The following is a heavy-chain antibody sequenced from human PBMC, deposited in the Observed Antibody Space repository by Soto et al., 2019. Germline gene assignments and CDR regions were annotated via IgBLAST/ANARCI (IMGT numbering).Heavy chain of an antibody. CDR3: ATAPIAGARILHY. D-gene: IGHD6-13*01. CDR2: ISSSSEYK. Sequence: RKTPGKGLEWVSSISSSSEYKIDADSVKGRFTISRDNAKNSLFLQMNSLRSEDTAVYYCATAPIAGARILHYWGQGTLVTSPQ. V-gene: IGHV3-21*04. J-gene: IGHJ4*02.